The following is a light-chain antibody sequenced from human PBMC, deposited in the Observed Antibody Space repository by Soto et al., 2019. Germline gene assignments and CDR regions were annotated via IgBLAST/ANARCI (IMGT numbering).Light chain of an antibody. CDR2: GAS. V-gene: IGKV1-13*02. J-gene: IGKJ1*01. CDR3: QQFNSYPWT. CDR1: QGIASA. Sequence: ATQLTQSPSSLSASVGDRVSITCRASQGIASALAWYQQKPGKAPKLLINGASSLESGVPSRFSGSGSWTDFTLTISSLQPEDFATYYCQQFNSYPWTFGQGTKVEIK.